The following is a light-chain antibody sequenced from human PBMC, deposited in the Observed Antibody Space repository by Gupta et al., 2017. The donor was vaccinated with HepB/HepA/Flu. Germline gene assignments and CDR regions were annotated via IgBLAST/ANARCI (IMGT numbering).Light chain of an antibody. CDR2: DAF. Sequence: EIVLTQSPATLSLSPGERPTLSCRASQSVARYLAWYQQKPGLAPRLLIYDAFKRATGIPARFSGSGSGTDFILTIFSLEPEDFGVYFCQHYSSWPLTFGGGTKLEIK. J-gene: IGKJ4*01. CDR1: QSVARY. CDR3: QHYSSWPLT. V-gene: IGKV3-11*01.